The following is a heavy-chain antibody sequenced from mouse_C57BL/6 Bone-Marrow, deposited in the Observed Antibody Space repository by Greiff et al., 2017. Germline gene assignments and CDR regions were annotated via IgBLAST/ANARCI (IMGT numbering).Heavy chain of an antibody. Sequence: EVKLVESGAELVRPGASVKLSCTASGFNIKDDYMHWVKQRPGQGLEWIGWIDPENGATEYASKFQGKATITADTSSNTAYLQLSSLTSEDTAVYYCTTDDYGSSDYWGQGTTLTVSS. J-gene: IGHJ2*01. CDR3: TTDDYGSSDY. CDR1: GFNIKDDY. V-gene: IGHV14-4*01. CDR2: IDPENGAT. D-gene: IGHD1-1*01.